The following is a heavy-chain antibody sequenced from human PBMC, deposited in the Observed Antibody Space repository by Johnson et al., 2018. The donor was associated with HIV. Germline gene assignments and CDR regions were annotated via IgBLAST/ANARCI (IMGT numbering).Heavy chain of an antibody. Sequence: VLLLESGGGVVRPGGSLRLSCAASGFNFDDYGMSWVRQDPGKGLEWVSGINWHGVRTGYADSVKGRLTISRDTAKNSLYLQMNSLRAEDTAVYYCARDLGDSSSSWRELSAFDIWGQGTMVTVSS. J-gene: IGHJ3*02. CDR1: GFNFDDYG. CDR2: INWHGVRT. D-gene: IGHD6-6*01. CDR3: ARDLGDSSSSWRELSAFDI. V-gene: IGHV3-20*04.